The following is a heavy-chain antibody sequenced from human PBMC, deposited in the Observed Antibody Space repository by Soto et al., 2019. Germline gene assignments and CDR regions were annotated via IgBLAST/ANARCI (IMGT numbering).Heavy chain of an antibody. J-gene: IGHJ5*02. V-gene: IGHV3-23*01. D-gene: IGHD4-17*01. CDR2: ISGNGGTT. Sequence: EVQLLESGGGLVQPGGSLRLSCAPSGFTFSSYAMSWVRQAPGKGLEWVSGISGNGGTTYYADSVKGRFTISRDNSKNTLYLHMNSLRAEGTAVYYCAKDADYGDVGWFDPWGQGTLVTVSA. CDR3: AKDADYGDVGWFDP. CDR1: GFTFSSYA.